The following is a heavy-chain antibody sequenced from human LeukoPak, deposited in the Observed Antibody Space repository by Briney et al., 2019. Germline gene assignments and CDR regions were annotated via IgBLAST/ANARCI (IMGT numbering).Heavy chain of an antibody. J-gene: IGHJ4*02. V-gene: IGHV2-5*02. CDR3: THGTYGSGWFDY. D-gene: IGHD6-19*01. Sequence: SGPTPGETPQTPTPTRPLPGVSLSPSGGGVGWIRPPPGKALGWLALIYWDDDKRYSSSLKSRLTITKDTSNNQVVLTMTNMDPVDTATYYCTHGTYGSGWFDYWGQGALVTVSS. CDR2: IYWDDDK. CDR1: GVSLSPSGGG.